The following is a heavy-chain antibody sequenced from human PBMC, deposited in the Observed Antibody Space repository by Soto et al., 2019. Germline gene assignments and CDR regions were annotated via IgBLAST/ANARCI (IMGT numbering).Heavy chain of an antibody. V-gene: IGHV6-1*01. D-gene: IGHD2-2*01. CDR1: GDSVSTNSAT. J-gene: IGHJ5*01. Sequence: PSQTLSLTCAISGDSVSTNSATWDWIRQSQSRGLEWLGRTYYRSKWYNDYAVSVKGRITINPDTSNNQFFLQLNSVTPDDTVVYYCSRLVGNSWLDSWGQGTLVTVSS. CDR2: TYYRSKWYN. CDR3: SRLVGNSWLDS.